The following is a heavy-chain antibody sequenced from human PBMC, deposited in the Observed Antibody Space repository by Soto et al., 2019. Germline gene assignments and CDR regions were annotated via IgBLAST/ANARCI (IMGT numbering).Heavy chain of an antibody. CDR2: ITGGGSTI. V-gene: IGHV3-48*03. D-gene: IGHD6-6*01. CDR1: GFPFSSYV. CDR3: ARDSSGSSSSLYYGMDV. Sequence: PGGSLRLSCAASGFPFSSYVMSWVRQAPGKGLEWVSGITGGGSTIYYADSVKGRFTISRDNAKNSLYLQMNSLRAEDTAVYYCARDSSGSSSSLYYGMDVWGQGTTVTVSS. J-gene: IGHJ6*02.